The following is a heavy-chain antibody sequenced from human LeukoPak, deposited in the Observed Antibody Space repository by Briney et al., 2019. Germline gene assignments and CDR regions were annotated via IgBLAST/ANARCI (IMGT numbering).Heavy chain of an antibody. CDR3: ARGPHDRGYWYFDL. J-gene: IGHJ2*01. CDR2: ISGNGDTT. CDR1: GFTFSRYA. V-gene: IGHV3-23*01. Sequence: GGSLRLSCAASGFTFSRYAMTWVRQAPGKGLQWVSLISGNGDTTYYADSVKGRFTISRDNSKNTLYLQMNSLRAEDTAVYYCARGPHDRGYWYFDLWGRGTLVIVSS.